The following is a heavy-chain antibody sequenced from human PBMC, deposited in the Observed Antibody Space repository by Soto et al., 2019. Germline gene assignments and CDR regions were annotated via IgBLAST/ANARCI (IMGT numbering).Heavy chain of an antibody. CDR2: IDPSDSYT. CDR1: GYSFTSYW. CDR3: VVTQLTPQVDYYGMDV. Sequence: PGESLKIPCKGSGYSFTSYWISWVRQMPGKGLEWMGRIDPSDSYTNYSPSFQGHVTISADKSISTAYLQWSSLKASDTAMYYCVVTQLTPQVDYYGMDVWGQGITVTVSS. J-gene: IGHJ6*02. D-gene: IGHD1-1*01. V-gene: IGHV5-10-1*01.